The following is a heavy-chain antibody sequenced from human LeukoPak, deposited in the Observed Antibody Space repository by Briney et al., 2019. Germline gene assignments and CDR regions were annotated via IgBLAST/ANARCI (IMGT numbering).Heavy chain of an antibody. D-gene: IGHD6-19*01. Sequence: ASLKPCCKASGYTFTGYYMTCVRQSPRHGLECMGGITPNSGGPNYAQTFQGRFTMTRATSISTAYMERSRLRSDDTAVYYCATGVPVWLVPPLDYWGQGTLVTVSS. CDR2: ITPNSGGP. J-gene: IGHJ4*02. CDR3: ATGVPVWLVPPLDY. CDR1: GYTFTGYY. V-gene: IGHV1-2*02.